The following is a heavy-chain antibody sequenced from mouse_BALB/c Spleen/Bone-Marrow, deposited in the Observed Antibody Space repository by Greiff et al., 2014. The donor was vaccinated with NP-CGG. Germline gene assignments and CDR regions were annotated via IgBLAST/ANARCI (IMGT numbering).Heavy chain of an antibody. D-gene: IGHD2-2*01. CDR2: IYPGNVNT. V-gene: IGHV1S56*01. J-gene: IGHJ4*01. CDR3: ARSRWDGYDDYAMDY. Sequence: QVQLQQSGPELVKPGASVRISCKASGYTFTSYYIHWVKQRPGQGLEWIGWIYPGNVNTKYNEKFKGKATLTADKSSSTAYMQLSSLTSEDSAVYFRARSRWDGYDDYAMDYWGQGTSVTVSS. CDR1: GYTFTSYY.